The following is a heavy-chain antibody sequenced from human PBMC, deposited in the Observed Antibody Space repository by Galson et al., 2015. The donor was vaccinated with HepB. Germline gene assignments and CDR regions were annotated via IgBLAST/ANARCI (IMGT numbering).Heavy chain of an antibody. CDR1: GYSFTSYW. D-gene: IGHD2-21*01. J-gene: IGHJ4*02. Sequence: QSGAEVKKPGESLKISCKGSGYSFTSYWIGWVRQMPGKGLEWMGIIYPGDSDTRYSPSFQGQVTISADKSTSTAYMELSSLRSEDTAVYYCASLYCGGDCRDYWGQGTLVTVSS. CDR3: ASLYCGGDCRDY. CDR2: IYPGDSDT. V-gene: IGHV5-51*01.